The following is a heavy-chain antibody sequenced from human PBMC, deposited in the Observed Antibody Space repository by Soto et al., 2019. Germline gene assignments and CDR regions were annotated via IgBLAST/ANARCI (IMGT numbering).Heavy chain of an antibody. CDR2: ISSGGSTV. D-gene: IGHD6-13*01. Sequence: GGSLRLSCAASGFSFSNYEMNWVRQAPGKGLEWVAYISSGGSTVHYADSVRGRFTVSRDNARNSLYLQMNTLRVEDTALYYCARDRAAGGYWGQGTLVTVYS. V-gene: IGHV3-48*03. J-gene: IGHJ4*02. CDR1: GFSFSNYE. CDR3: ARDRAAGGY.